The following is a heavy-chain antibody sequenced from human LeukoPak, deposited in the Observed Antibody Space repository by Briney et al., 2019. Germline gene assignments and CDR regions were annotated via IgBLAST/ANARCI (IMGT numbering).Heavy chain of an antibody. Sequence: PSETLSLTCTVSGGSISSYYWSWIRQPPGEGLEWIGYIYYSGSTNYNPSLKSRVTISVDTSKNQFSLELTSVTAADTAVYYCARTTEGGYTYGYFYYYYMDVWGKGTTVTISS. D-gene: IGHD5-18*01. J-gene: IGHJ6*03. CDR1: GGSISSYY. CDR2: IYYSGST. CDR3: ARTTEGGYTYGYFYYYYMDV. V-gene: IGHV4-59*01.